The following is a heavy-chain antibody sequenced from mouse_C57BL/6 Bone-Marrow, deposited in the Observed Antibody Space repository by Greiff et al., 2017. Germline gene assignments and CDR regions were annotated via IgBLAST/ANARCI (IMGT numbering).Heavy chain of an antibody. J-gene: IGHJ3*01. D-gene: IGHD1-1*01. V-gene: IGHV1-50*01. CDR1: GYTFTSYW. Sequence: QVQLQQPGAELVKPGASVKLSCKASGYTFTSYWMQWVKQRPGQGLEWIGEIDPSDSYTNYNQKFKGKSTLTVDKSSSTAYMQLSSLTSEDSAVYYCARKGYYGSRAWFAYWGQGTLVTVSA. CDR3: ARKGYYGSRAWFAY. CDR2: IDPSDSYT.